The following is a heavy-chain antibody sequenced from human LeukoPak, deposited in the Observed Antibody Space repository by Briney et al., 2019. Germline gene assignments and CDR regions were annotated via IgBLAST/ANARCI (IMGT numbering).Heavy chain of an antibody. V-gene: IGHV4-59*01. J-gene: IGHJ4*02. Sequence: SETLSLTCTVSGGSISSYYWSWIRQPPGKGLEWIGYIYYSGSTNYNPSLKSRVTISVDTSKNQFSLKLSSVTAADTAVYYCASGDGGYRSGREYYFDYWGRGTLVTVSS. CDR3: ASGDGGYRSGREYYFDY. CDR1: GGSISSYY. D-gene: IGHD3-10*01. CDR2: IYYSGST.